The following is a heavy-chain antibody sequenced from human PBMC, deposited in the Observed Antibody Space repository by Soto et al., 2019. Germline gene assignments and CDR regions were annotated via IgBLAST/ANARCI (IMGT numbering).Heavy chain of an antibody. D-gene: IGHD2-2*01. Sequence: VQLVESGGGLVQPGRSLRLSCTASGFTFGDYAMSWFRQAPGKGLEWVGFIRSKAYGGTTEYAASVKGRFTISRDDSKSIAYLQMNSLKTEDTAVYYCTRAGRHIVVVPAAMLSDYWGQGTLVTVSS. CDR1: GFTFGDYA. CDR3: TRAGRHIVVVPAAMLSDY. V-gene: IGHV3-49*03. CDR2: IRSKAYGGTT. J-gene: IGHJ4*02.